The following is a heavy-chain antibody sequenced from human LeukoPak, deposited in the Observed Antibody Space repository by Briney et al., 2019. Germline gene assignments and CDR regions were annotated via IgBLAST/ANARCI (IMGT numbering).Heavy chain of an antibody. CDR3: ARAGYFDWLPTLCYYYYYMDV. V-gene: IGHV4-39*07. Sequence: SETLSLTCTVSGGSISSSNYYWGWIRQPPGKGLEWIGSIYYSGSTYYSPSLKSRVTISIDTSKNQLSLKLNSVTAADTAVYYCARAGYFDWLPTLCYYYYYMDVWGKGTTVTVSS. J-gene: IGHJ6*03. CDR1: GGSISSSNYY. D-gene: IGHD3-9*01. CDR2: IYYSGST.